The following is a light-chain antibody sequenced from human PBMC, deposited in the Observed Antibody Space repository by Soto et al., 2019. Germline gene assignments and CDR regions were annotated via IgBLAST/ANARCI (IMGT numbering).Light chain of an antibody. CDR3: AAWDDSLNGVI. CDR2: QDD. CDR1: SSNIGNNG. Sequence: QSVLTQPPSVSEAPRQRVTISCSGSSSNIGNNGVNWYQQLPGKAPKLLIYQDDLLPSGVSDRFSGSKSGTSASLAISGLQSEDEADYYCAAWDDSLNGVIFGGGTKLTVL. V-gene: IGLV1-36*01. J-gene: IGLJ2*01.